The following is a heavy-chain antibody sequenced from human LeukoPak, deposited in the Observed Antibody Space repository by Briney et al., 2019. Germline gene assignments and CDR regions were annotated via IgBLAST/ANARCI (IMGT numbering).Heavy chain of an antibody. CDR1: GGTFSSYA. CDR3: ARDGICSGGSCYY. Sequence: SVKVSCKASGGTFSSYAISWVRQAPGQGLEWMGRIIPILGIANYAQKFQGRVTITADKSTSTAYMELSSLRSEDTAVYYCARDGICSGGSCYYWGQGTLVTVSS. J-gene: IGHJ4*02. CDR2: IIPILGIA. D-gene: IGHD2-15*01. V-gene: IGHV1-69*04.